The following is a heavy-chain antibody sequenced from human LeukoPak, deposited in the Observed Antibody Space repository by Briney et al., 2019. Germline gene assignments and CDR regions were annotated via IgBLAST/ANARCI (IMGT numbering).Heavy chain of an antibody. D-gene: IGHD6-13*01. Sequence: GESLKISCKGSGCSFTSYWIGWVRQMPGKGLEWMGIIYPGDSDTRYSPSFQGQVTVSADKSISTAYLQWSSLKASDTAMYYCARVIAAAGRGNWFDPWGQGTLVTVSS. CDR3: ARVIAAAGRGNWFDP. CDR1: GCSFTSYW. J-gene: IGHJ5*02. CDR2: IYPGDSDT. V-gene: IGHV5-51*01.